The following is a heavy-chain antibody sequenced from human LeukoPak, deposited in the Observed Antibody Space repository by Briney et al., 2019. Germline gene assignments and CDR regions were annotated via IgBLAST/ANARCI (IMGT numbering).Heavy chain of an antibody. J-gene: IGHJ4*02. Sequence: GGSLRLSCAASGFTFSTSAMSWVRQAPGKGLEWVSGISGSGDSTYHVDSVKGRFTISRDNSKSTLYLHMDSLRAEDTAIYYCAKQRSEVPVAASNYWGQGTLVTVSS. D-gene: IGHD2-2*01. CDR1: GFTFSTSA. V-gene: IGHV3-23*01. CDR3: AKQRSEVPVAASNY. CDR2: ISGSGDST.